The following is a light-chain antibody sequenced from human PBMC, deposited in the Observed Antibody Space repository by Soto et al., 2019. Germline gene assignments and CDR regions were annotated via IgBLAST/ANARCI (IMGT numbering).Light chain of an antibody. CDR1: SSDVGGYNY. CDR2: EVS. Sequence: QSALTQPASVSGSPRQSITISCTATSSDVGGYNYVSWYQQHPGKAPKLMIYEVSNRPSGVSNRFSGSKSGNTASLTISGLQAEDESDYYCSSYTSSSTLVFGGGTKLTVL. V-gene: IGLV2-14*01. J-gene: IGLJ3*02. CDR3: SSYTSSSTLV.